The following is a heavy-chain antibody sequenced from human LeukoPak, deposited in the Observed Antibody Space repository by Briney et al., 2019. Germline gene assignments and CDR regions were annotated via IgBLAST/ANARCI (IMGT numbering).Heavy chain of an antibody. CDR3: AREDMVRRDAFDI. D-gene: IGHD3-10*01. J-gene: IGHJ3*02. V-gene: IGHV3-21*01. CDR1: GFTFSSYS. Sequence: GGSLRLSCAASGFTFSSYSMNWVRQAPGKGLEWVSSISSSSSYIYYADSVKGRFTISRDNAKNSLYLQMNSLRAEDTAVYYCAREDMVRRDAFDIWGQGTMVTVSS. CDR2: ISSSSSYI.